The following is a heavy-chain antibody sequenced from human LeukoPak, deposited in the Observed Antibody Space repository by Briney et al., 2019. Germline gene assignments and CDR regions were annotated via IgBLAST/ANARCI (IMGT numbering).Heavy chain of an antibody. CDR2: ISYDGSNK. CDR1: GFTFGSYG. J-gene: IGHJ6*02. CDR3: VFDWLLKWDV. Sequence: GGSLRLSCEASGFTFGSYGMQWVRQAPGKGLEWVALISYDGSNKYYADSVEGRFTISRDNSKNTLYLQMNSLRAEDTAVYYSVFDWLLKWDVWGQGTTVTVSS. D-gene: IGHD3-9*01. V-gene: IGHV3-30*03.